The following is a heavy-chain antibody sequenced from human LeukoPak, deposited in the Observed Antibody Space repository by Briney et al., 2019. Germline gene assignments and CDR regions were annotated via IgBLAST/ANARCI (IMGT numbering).Heavy chain of an antibody. CDR3: ARRDLFYWYFDL. J-gene: IGHJ2*01. Sequence: SETLSLTCTVSGGSISSYYWSWIRQPPGKGLGWIGYIYYSGSTNCNPSLKSRVTISVDTSKNQFSLKLSSVTAADTAVYYCARRDLFYWYFDLWGRGTLVTVSS. D-gene: IGHD2-21*01. V-gene: IGHV4-59*08. CDR2: IYYSGST. CDR1: GGSISSYY.